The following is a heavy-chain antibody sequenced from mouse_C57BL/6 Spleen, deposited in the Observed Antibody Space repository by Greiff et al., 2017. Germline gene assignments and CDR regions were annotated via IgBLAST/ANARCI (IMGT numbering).Heavy chain of an antibody. V-gene: IGHV1-50*01. J-gene: IGHJ2*01. Sequence: QVQLQQPGAELVKPGASVKLSCKASGYTFTSYWMQWVKQRPGQGLEWIGEIDPSDSYTNYNQKFKGKATLTVDTSSSTAYMQLSSLTSEGSAVYYCARRGTHSAGCDYWGQGTTLTVSS. CDR1: GYTFTSYW. CDR2: IDPSDSYT. CDR3: ARRGTHSAGCDY. D-gene: IGHD3-2*02.